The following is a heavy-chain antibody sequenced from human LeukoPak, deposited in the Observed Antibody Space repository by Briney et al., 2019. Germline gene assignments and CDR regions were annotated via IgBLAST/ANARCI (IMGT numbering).Heavy chain of an antibody. D-gene: IGHD2-2*01. CDR2: ISYGGSNK. Sequence: GGSLRLSCAASGFTFSSYAMHWVRQAPGKGLEWVAVISYGGSNKYYADSVKGRFTISRDNSKNTLYLQMNSLRAEDTAVYYCARDRGIVVVPAAMDNWFDPWGQGTLVTVSS. V-gene: IGHV3-30*04. CDR1: GFTFSSYA. J-gene: IGHJ5*02. CDR3: ARDRGIVVVPAAMDNWFDP.